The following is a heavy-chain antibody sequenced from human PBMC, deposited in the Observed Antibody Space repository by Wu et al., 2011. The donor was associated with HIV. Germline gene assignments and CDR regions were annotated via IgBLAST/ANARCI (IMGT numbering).Heavy chain of an antibody. CDR2: FIGVFGTG. CDR3: ARDTIWFHP. V-gene: IGHV1-69*05. Sequence: QVQLVQSGAEVKKPGSSVKVSCKASGGTFSSNAISWMRQAPGQGLEWMGGFIGVFGTGIYAQKFQGRVTITTDESRSTSYMDLSGLRSEDTAIYYCARDTIWFHPWGQGTLVTVSS. CDR1: GGTFSSNA. J-gene: IGHJ5*02. D-gene: IGHD3-3*01.